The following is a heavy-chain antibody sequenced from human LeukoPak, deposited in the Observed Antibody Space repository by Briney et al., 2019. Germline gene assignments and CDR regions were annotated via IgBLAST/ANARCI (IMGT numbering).Heavy chain of an antibody. D-gene: IGHD3-9*01. CDR1: GFTFSSYS. CDR2: ISSSSSTI. CDR3: ARDTNVLRYFDWLMDAFDI. J-gene: IGHJ3*02. V-gene: IGHV3-48*01. Sequence: GGSLRLSCAASGFTFSSYSMNWVRQAPGKGLEWVSYISSSSSTIYYADSVKGRFTISRDNAKNSLYLQMNSLRAEDTAVYYCARDTNVLRYFDWLMDAFDIWGQGTMVTVSS.